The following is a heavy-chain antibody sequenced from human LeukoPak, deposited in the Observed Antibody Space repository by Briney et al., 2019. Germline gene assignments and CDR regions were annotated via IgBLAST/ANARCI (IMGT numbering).Heavy chain of an antibody. CDR1: GFTFGSYG. V-gene: IGHV3-30*18. CDR2: ISYDGNTK. D-gene: IGHD2-2*01. CDR3: ANGDPGPADHPMNDYYYSLDV. J-gene: IGHJ6*02. Sequence: PGGSLRLSCAASGFTFGSYGMHWVRQAPGKGLEWVAFISYDGNTKYYSGSAKGRFTISRDNSKNTPYLQMNSLRPEDTAAYYCANGDPGPADHPMNDYYYSLDVWGQGTTVIVSS.